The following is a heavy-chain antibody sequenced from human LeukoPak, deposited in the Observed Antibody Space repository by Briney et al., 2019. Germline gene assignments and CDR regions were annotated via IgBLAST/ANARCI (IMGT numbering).Heavy chain of an antibody. J-gene: IGHJ5*02. Sequence: GGSLRLSCAASGFTFSSYEMNWVRQAPRTGLEWGSYISSSGSTIYYADSVKGRFTISRDHAKNSLYLQMNSLRAEDTAVYYCARTKLPCSGGSCYSSNWFDPWGQGTLVTVSS. D-gene: IGHD2-15*01. CDR2: ISSSGSTI. V-gene: IGHV3-48*03. CDR1: GFTFSSYE. CDR3: ARTKLPCSGGSCYSSNWFDP.